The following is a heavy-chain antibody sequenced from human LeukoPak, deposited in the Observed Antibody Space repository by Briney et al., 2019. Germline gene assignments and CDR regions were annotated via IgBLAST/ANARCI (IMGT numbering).Heavy chain of an antibody. CDR1: GFIFSTYS. CDR3: AKEYNGYNGVFDY. Sequence: GGSLRLSCAASGFIFSTYSMDWVRQAPGKGLEWVSSITDGGSYIYYADSVKGRFTISRDNAKNSLYLQMNGLRAEDTAVYYCAKEYNGYNGVFDYWGQGTLVTVSS. V-gene: IGHV3-21*01. CDR2: ITDGGSYI. D-gene: IGHD5-24*01. J-gene: IGHJ4*02.